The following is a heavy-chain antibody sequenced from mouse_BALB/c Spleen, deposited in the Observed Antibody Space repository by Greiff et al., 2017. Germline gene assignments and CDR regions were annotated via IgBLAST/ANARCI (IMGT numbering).Heavy chain of an antibody. Sequence: EVKLMESGGGLVKPGGSLKLSCAASGFTFSSYTMSWVRQTPEKRLEWVATISSGGGNTYYPDSVKGRFTISRDNAKNNLYLQMSSLRSEDTALYYCARWHYRYDERGHFDYWGQGTTLTVSS. CDR3: ARWHYRYDERGHFDY. D-gene: IGHD2-14*01. V-gene: IGHV5-9*03. J-gene: IGHJ2*01. CDR2: ISSGGGNT. CDR1: GFTFSSYT.